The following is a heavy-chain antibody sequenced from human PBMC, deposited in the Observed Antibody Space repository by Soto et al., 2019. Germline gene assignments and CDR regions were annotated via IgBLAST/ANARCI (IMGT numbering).Heavy chain of an antibody. V-gene: IGHV4-59*01. CDR2: IYYTGST. Sequence: QVQLQESGPRLVKPSETLSLTCTVSGGSIRNSYWSWIRQPPGKVLEWIGYIYYTGSTNYNPSLNGRGTMSVDTSKNQFSLNLRAVTTADPAMYYCARDSRCDIAQSWGQGTLVTVS. CDR1: GGSIRNSY. J-gene: IGHJ5*02. CDR3: ARDSRCDIAQS. D-gene: IGHD2-21*02.